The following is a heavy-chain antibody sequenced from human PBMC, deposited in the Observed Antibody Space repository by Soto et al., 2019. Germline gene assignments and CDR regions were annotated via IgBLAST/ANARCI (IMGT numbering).Heavy chain of an antibody. J-gene: IGHJ4*02. CDR3: VGIAVAGKNDY. V-gene: IGHV4-59*01. CDR1: GGSISSYY. Sequence: SETLSLTCTVSGGSISSYYWSWIRQPPGKGLEWIGYIYYSGSTNYNPSLKSRVTISVDTSKNQFSLKLSSVTAADTAVYYCVGIAVAGKNDYWGQGTLVTVSS. D-gene: IGHD6-19*01. CDR2: IYYSGST.